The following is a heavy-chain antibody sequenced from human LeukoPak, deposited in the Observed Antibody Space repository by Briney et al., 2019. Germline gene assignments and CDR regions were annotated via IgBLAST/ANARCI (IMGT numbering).Heavy chain of an antibody. Sequence: GGSLRLSCAASGFTYSSYEMNWLRQAPGKGLEGVSYISSSGSTIYYADSVKGRFTISRDNAKNSLYLQMNSLRAEDTAVYYCARDGGYCSGGSCYSYFQHWGQGTLVSVSS. CDR2: ISSSGSTI. CDR3: ARDGGYCSGGSCYSYFQH. V-gene: IGHV3-48*03. D-gene: IGHD2-15*01. CDR1: GFTYSSYE. J-gene: IGHJ1*01.